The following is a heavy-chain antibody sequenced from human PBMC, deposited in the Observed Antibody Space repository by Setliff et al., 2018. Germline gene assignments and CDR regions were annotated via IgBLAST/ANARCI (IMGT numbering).Heavy chain of an antibody. J-gene: IGHJ2*01. CDR2: IYSGTI. CDR3: ARSTLPYDSSGYYTGLYWYFDL. V-gene: IGHV3-11*04. D-gene: IGHD3-22*01. Sequence: GGSLRLSCAASGFTLSDNYMTWIRQAPGKGLEWVSYIYSGTIYYANSVKGRFTISRDNAKNSLYLQMNSLRAEDTAVFYCARSTLPYDSSGYYTGLYWYFDLWGRGTLVTVSS. CDR1: GFTLSDNY.